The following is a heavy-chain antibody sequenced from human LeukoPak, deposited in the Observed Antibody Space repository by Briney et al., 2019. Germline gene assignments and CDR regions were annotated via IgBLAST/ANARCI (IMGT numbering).Heavy chain of an antibody. D-gene: IGHD2-21*02. CDR2: IYYSGST. V-gene: IGHV4-59*01. Sequence: PSETLSLTCTVSGGSISSYYWSWIRQPPGKGLEWIGYIYYSGSTNYNPSLKSRVTISVDTSKNQFSLKLSSVTAAGTAVYYCARVVTRGLYYFDYWGQGTLVTVSS. J-gene: IGHJ4*02. CDR1: GGSISSYY. CDR3: ARVVTRGLYYFDY.